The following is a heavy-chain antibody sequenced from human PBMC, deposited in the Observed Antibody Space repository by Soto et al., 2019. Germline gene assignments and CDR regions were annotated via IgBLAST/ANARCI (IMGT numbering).Heavy chain of an antibody. CDR2: IIPIFGTA. Sequence: SVKVSCKASGGTFSSYAISWVRQAPGQGLEWMGGIIPIFGTANYAQKFQGRVTITADESTSTAYMELSSLRSEDTAVYYCASDDYVWGRYPSASGYYYYGRDVWGQGTTVTVSS. CDR3: ASDDYVWGRYPSASGYYYYGRDV. J-gene: IGHJ6*01. D-gene: IGHD3-16*01. V-gene: IGHV1-69*13. CDR1: GGTFSSYA.